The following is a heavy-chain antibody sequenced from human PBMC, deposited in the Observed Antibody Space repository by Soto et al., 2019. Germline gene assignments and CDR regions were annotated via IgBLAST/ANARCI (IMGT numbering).Heavy chain of an antibody. Sequence: GGSLRLSCAASTFTFSSYGMHWVRQAPGKGLEWVAVISFDGRNKYYADPVKGRFTISRDNSKHTLYLQMNSLRAEDTAVYYCAKDRSTVVTSYYYYGMDVWGQGTTVTVSS. CDR2: ISFDGRNK. D-gene: IGHD4-4*01. J-gene: IGHJ6*02. CDR3: AKDRSTVVTSYYYYGMDV. V-gene: IGHV3-30*18. CDR1: TFTFSSYG.